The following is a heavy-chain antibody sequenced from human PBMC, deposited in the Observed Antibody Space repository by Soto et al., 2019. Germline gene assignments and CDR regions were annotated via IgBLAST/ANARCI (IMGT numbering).Heavy chain of an antibody. CDR1: GYSFTGYS. J-gene: IGHJ4*02. CDR2: INGNSGGT. D-gene: IGHD2-15*01. Sequence: ASVKVSCKASGYSFTGYSMHWVRQAPGQGLEWMGWINGNSGGTKYAQKFQGRVTMTRDTSIITAYTELSRLTSDDTAVYYCAREYCTDSGCSPFFDYWGQGTLVTVSS. V-gene: IGHV1-2*02. CDR3: AREYCTDSGCSPFFDY.